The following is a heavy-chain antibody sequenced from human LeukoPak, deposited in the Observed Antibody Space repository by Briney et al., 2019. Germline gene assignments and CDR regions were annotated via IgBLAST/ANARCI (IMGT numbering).Heavy chain of an antibody. V-gene: IGHV3-69-1*01. Sequence: PGGSLRLSCAASGFPFSDYYMNWIRQAPGKDLEWISSISSTTAMYYADSVKGRFTISRDNARNSLYLQINSLKTEDTAVYYCARGGDFGVPAPLGIDAFDIWGQGTMVTVSS. J-gene: IGHJ3*02. D-gene: IGHD2-2*01. CDR2: ISSTTAM. CDR1: GFPFSDYY. CDR3: ARGGDFGVPAPLGIDAFDI.